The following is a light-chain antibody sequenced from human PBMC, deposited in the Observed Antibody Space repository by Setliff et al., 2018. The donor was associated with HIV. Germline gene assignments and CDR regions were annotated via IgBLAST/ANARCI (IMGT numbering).Light chain of an antibody. CDR1: RSNIGNNY. Sequence: PGQKVTISCSGSRSNIGNNYVSWYQQLPGTAPKLLIYDNSKRPSGIPDRFSGSKSGTSATLAITGLQTGDEADFYCGTWDSSLSAYVFGSGTKV. CDR2: DNS. V-gene: IGLV1-51*01. J-gene: IGLJ1*01. CDR3: GTWDSSLSAYV.